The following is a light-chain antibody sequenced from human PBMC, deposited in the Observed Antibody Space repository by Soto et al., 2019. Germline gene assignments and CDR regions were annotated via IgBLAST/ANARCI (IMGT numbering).Light chain of an antibody. Sequence: IVLTQSPGTLSLSPGERATLSCRASQSVSGRHLAWYQQKPGQAPRLLISGASSRATGIPDRFSGSGSETDFTLTISRLEPEDFAVYYCQQYDKWPRTFGQGTKVEIK. CDR1: QSVSGRH. CDR2: GAS. V-gene: IGKV3-20*01. J-gene: IGKJ1*01. CDR3: QQYDKWPRT.